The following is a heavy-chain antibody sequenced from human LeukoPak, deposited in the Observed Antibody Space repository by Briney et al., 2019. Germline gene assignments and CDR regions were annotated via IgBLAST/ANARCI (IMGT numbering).Heavy chain of an antibody. J-gene: IGHJ4*02. CDR3: ARGPDDLLRDFGVFDL. CDR2: TYHSGYT. V-gene: IGHV4-4*02. Sequence: PSGTLSLTCDVSGGSITSNYWWNWVRQTPGKGLEWIGETYHSGYTNYNPSLKSRVTISVDESKSQFSLKVTSVTAADTAVYFCARGPDDLLRDFGVFDLWGQGSLVTVSS. D-gene: IGHD1-26*01. CDR1: GGSITSNYW.